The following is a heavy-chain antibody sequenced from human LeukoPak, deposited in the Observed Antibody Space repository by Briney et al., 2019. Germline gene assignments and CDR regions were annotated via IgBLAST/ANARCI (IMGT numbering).Heavy chain of an antibody. Sequence: GGSLRLSCAASGFTFSSYWMHWVRHAPGKGLVRVSRINSDGSSTSYADSVKGRFTISRDNAKNTLYLQMNSLRAEDTAVYYCARGAPGVVEYYYYGMDVWGQGTTVTVSS. V-gene: IGHV3-74*01. CDR1: GFTFSSYW. CDR3: ARGAPGVVEYYYYGMDV. D-gene: IGHD3-3*01. J-gene: IGHJ6*02. CDR2: INSDGSST.